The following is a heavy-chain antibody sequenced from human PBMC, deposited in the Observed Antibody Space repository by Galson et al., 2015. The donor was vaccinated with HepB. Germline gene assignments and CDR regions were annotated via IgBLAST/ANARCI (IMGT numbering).Heavy chain of an antibody. J-gene: IGHJ4*02. CDR1: GYSFTSYW. CDR2: IYPSDSDT. V-gene: IGHV5-51*01. Sequence: QSGAEVKKVGESLKISCKVSGYSFTSYWIGWVRQTPGKGLEWMGMIYPSDSDTRYSPSFQGQVTISADKSISTAYLQWSSLQASDTAMYYCAKRSGGAIWNDFDYWGQGTLVTVSS. CDR3: AKRSGGAIWNDFDY. D-gene: IGHD1-1*01.